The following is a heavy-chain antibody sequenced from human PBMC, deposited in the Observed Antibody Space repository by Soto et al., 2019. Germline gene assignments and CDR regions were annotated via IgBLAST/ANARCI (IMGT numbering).Heavy chain of an antibody. CDR3: VTSYAGPGV. D-gene: IGHD2-2*01. Sequence: PGGXLRLSWAASGFTFSSYAMNWVRQAPGKGREWGSGITGGGDSTFYADSVKGRFTISRANPKSTIFLQMTSLRAEDTGIYYCVTSYAGPGVWGQGAPVTVSS. CDR1: GFTFSSYA. CDR2: ITGGGDST. J-gene: IGHJ6*02. V-gene: IGHV3-23*01.